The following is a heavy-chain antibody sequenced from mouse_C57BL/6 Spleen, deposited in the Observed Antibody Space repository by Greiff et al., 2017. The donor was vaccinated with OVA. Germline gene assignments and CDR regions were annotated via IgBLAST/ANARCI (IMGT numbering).Heavy chain of an antibody. J-gene: IGHJ2*01. CDR1: GYTFTSYW. V-gene: IGHV1-69*01. Sequence: QVQLQQPGAELVMPGASVKLSCKASGYTFTSYWMHWVKQRPGQGLEWIGEIDPSDSYTNYNQKFNGKSTLTVDKSSSTAYMQLSSLTSEDSAVYYCARGSVVAAYYFDYWGQGTTLTVSS. D-gene: IGHD1-1*01. CDR2: IDPSDSYT. CDR3: ARGSVVAAYYFDY.